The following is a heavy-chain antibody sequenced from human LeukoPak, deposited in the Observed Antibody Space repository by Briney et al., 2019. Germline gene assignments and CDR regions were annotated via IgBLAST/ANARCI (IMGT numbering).Heavy chain of an antibody. Sequence: SGTLSLTCTVSGGSISSYYWSWVRQAPGKGLEWVGHIYNFGSTNYNPSLKSRVTISVDTSKNQFSLKLSSVTAADTAVYYCARAIVVVVTAPPYWYFDLWGRGTLVTVSS. CDR1: GGSISSYY. CDR3: ARAIVVVVTAPPYWYFDL. V-gene: IGHV4-4*08. J-gene: IGHJ2*01. D-gene: IGHD2-21*02. CDR2: IYNFGST.